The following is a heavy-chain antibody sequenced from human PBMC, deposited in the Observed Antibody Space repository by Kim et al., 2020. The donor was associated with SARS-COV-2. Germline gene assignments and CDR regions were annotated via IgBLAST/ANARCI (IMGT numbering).Heavy chain of an antibody. CDR2: IIPIFGTA. D-gene: IGHD5-12*01. Sequence: SVKVSCKASGGTFSSYAISWVRQAPGQGLEWMGGIIPIFGTANYAQKFQGRVTITADESTSTAYMELSSLRSEDTAVYYCARSESGYDFEAVLSGMDVWGQATTVTVSS. J-gene: IGHJ6*02. CDR3: ARSESGYDFEAVLSGMDV. V-gene: IGHV1-69*13. CDR1: GGTFSSYA.